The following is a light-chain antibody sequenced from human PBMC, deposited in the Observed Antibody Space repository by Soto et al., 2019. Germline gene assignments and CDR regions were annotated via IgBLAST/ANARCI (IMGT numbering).Light chain of an antibody. J-gene: IGKJ2*01. Sequence: EIVMTQSPATLPVSPGERVTLSCRASQSVRSNLAWYQQIPGQAPRLLIYGASTRATGVATRFRGSGSGTEFTLTISSLQSEDVAIYYCQQYSNGPFTFGQGTKVDIK. V-gene: IGKV3-15*01. CDR3: QQYSNGPFT. CDR2: GAS. CDR1: QSVRSN.